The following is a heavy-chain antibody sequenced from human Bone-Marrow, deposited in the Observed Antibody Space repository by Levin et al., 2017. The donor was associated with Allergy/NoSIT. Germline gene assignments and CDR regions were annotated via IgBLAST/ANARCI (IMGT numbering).Heavy chain of an antibody. D-gene: IGHD5-12*01. CDR2: IYHSGNT. Sequence: RTSETLSLTCTVSGGSISSYYWNWIRQPPGKGLEWIGYIYHSGNTNYNPSLKSRVTITIDTSKNQFSLKVRSVTAADTAVYYCARESWGYRGYDGYYNGMDVWGQGTTVTVSS. J-gene: IGHJ6*02. V-gene: IGHV4-59*01. CDR3: ARESWGYRGYDGYYNGMDV. CDR1: GGSISSYY.